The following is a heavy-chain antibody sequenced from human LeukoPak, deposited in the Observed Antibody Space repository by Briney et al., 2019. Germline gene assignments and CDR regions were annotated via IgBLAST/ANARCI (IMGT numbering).Heavy chain of an antibody. J-gene: IGHJ5*02. CDR3: AMSVLRCFDWRLKGPWYNWFDP. V-gene: IGHV4-39*01. CDR1: GGSISSSTYY. D-gene: IGHD3-9*01. Sequence: SETLFLTCTVSGGSISSSTYYWGWIRQPPGKGLEWIGSIYYSGSTYYNPSLKSRVTISVDTSKNQFSLKLSSVTAADTAVYYCAMSVLRCFDWRLKGPWYNWFDPWGQGTLVTVSS. CDR2: IYYSGST.